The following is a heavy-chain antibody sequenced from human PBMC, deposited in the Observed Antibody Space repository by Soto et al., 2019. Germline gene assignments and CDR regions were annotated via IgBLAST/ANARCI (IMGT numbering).Heavy chain of an antibody. CDR2: ISYVGSYK. J-gene: IGHJ3*02. Sequence: QVQLEESGGGLVKPGRSLRLSCKASGFTFTSYAMLWVRQAPGKGLEWVALISYVGSYKYYGDAVKGRFTISRDTSKNAVYLEMNSLRPEDTAVYYCAKGLLAIVGTTLPRDAFNIWGQGTMVTVSS. D-gene: IGHD1-26*01. CDR1: GFTFTSYA. V-gene: IGHV3-30*18. CDR3: AKGLLAIVGTTLPRDAFNI.